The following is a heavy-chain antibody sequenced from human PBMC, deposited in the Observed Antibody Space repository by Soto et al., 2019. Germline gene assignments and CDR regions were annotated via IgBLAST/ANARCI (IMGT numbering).Heavy chain of an antibody. D-gene: IGHD1-1*01. CDR1: AFPFNTYA. J-gene: IGHJ2*01. V-gene: IGHV3-23*01. Sequence: WLSLRLSCAASAFPFNTYARNWVRQPPGKRLEWVSVISGSGEDTYYAATVKGRFTISRDNSKNTLFLQMDSLRPEDTALYYCAKGGTAGTTNSHFWYFDLWCRGTLVTASS. CDR3: AKGGTAGTTNSHFWYFDL. CDR2: ISGSGEDT.